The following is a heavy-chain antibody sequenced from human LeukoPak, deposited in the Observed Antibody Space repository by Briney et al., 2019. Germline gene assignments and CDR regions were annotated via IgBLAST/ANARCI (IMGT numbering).Heavy chain of an antibody. CDR2: IYTSGSI. CDR1: GGSISSYY. Sequence: SETLSLTCTVSGGSISSYYWSWIRQPAGKGLEWIGRIYTSGSITYNPSLKSRVSISVDTSNQQFSLQLSSVTAADTAVYYCARHVPSVGVGYNLIDYWGQGTLVTVSS. V-gene: IGHV4-4*07. D-gene: IGHD5-24*01. J-gene: IGHJ4*02. CDR3: ARHVPSVGVGYNLIDY.